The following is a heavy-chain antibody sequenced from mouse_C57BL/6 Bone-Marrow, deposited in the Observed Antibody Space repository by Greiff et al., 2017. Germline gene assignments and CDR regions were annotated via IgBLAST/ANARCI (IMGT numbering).Heavy chain of an antibody. V-gene: IGHV1-80*01. CDR2: IYPGDGDP. CDR1: GYAISSYW. J-gene: IGHJ2*01. Sequence: QVQLQQSGAELVKPGASVKISCKASGYAISSYWMNWVKQRPGTGLEWIGQIYPGDGDPTYNGKFKGKATLTADKSSSTSYMQLSSLTSEDSAVYCCARKGGFDYWGQGTTLTVSS. CDR3: ARKGGFDY. D-gene: IGHD1-1*02.